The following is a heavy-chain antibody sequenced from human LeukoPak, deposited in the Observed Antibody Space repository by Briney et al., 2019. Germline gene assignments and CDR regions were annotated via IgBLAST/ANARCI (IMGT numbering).Heavy chain of an antibody. Sequence: ASVKVSCKTSGYSFTDYYMHWVRQAPGQGLEWMGWINPNSGGTSSAQKFQGRVTMTRDTSITTVYMEMSWLTSDDTAIYYCARADRLHGGPYLISPWGQGTLVTVSS. D-gene: IGHD3-16*01. CDR2: INPNSGGT. CDR1: GYSFTDYY. V-gene: IGHV1-2*02. J-gene: IGHJ5*02. CDR3: ARADRLHGGPYLISP.